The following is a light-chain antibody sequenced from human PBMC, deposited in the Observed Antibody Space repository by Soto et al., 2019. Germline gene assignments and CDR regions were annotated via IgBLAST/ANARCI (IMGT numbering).Light chain of an antibody. CDR1: SSDVGGYNY. CDR2: DVS. Sequence: QSVLTQPASVSGSPGQSITISCTGTSSDVGGYNYVSWYQQHPGKAPKLMIYDVSNRPSGVSNRFSGSKSGNTASLTISGLQAEDEADYYCSSYKSSSTLGGNVFGTGTKVTVL. CDR3: SSYKSSSTLGGNV. J-gene: IGLJ1*01. V-gene: IGLV2-14*01.